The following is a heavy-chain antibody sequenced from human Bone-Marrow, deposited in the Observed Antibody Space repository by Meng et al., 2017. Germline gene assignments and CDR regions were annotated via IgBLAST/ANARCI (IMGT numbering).Heavy chain of an antibody. CDR3: ARELLYDSSGYYFEYFDY. D-gene: IGHD3-22*01. CDR1: GYTFTGYY. CDR2: INPNSGGT. J-gene: IGHJ4*02. Sequence: LGQSGAEVKKPGASVKVSCKASGYTFTGYYMHWVRQAPGQGLEWMGRINPNSGGTNYAQKFQGRVTMTRDTSISTAYMELSRLRSDDTAVYYCARELLYDSSGYYFEYFDYWGQGTPVTISS. V-gene: IGHV1-2*06.